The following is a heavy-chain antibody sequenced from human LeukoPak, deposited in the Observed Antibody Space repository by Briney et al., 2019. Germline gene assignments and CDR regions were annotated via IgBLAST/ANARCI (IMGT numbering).Heavy chain of an antibody. CDR2: IWSDGSDK. Sequence: GGSLRLSCTVSGFTFSAYGMHWVRQAPGKGLEWVAIIWSDGSDKYYADSVKGRFTTSRDNSKNTLFSQMNSLRAEDTAVYYCARDLKGVGAVAGPPNFDSWGQGTLVTVSS. CDR1: GFTFSAYG. CDR3: ARDLKGVGAVAGPPNFDS. J-gene: IGHJ4*02. V-gene: IGHV3-33*01. D-gene: IGHD6-19*01.